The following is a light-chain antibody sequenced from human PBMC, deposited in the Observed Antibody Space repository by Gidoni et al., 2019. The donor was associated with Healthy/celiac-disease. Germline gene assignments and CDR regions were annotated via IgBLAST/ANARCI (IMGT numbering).Light chain of an antibody. V-gene: IGKV4-1*01. CDR3: QQYYSTPLT. Sequence: DIVMTQSPDSLAVSLGDRATINCKSSQSVLYSSNNKNYLAWYQQKPGQPPKLLIYWASTRESGVPDRFSDSGSGTDFTLTISSLQAEDVAVYYCQQYYSTPLTFGGGTKVEIK. J-gene: IGKJ4*01. CDR2: WAS. CDR1: QSVLYSSNNKNY.